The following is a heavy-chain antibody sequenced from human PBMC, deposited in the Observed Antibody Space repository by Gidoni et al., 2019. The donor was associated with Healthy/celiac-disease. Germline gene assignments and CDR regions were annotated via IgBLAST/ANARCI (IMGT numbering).Heavy chain of an antibody. Sequence: QVQLQESGPGLVKPSQTLSLTCTVSGCSISSGGYYWSWIRQHPGKGLEWIGYIYYSGSTYYNPSLKSRVTISVDTSKNQFSLKLSSVTAADAAVYYCARESPQGAIDPWGQGTLVTVSS. CDR2: IYYSGST. CDR1: GCSISSGGYY. J-gene: IGHJ5*02. CDR3: ARESPQGAIDP. D-gene: IGHD5-12*01. V-gene: IGHV4-31*03.